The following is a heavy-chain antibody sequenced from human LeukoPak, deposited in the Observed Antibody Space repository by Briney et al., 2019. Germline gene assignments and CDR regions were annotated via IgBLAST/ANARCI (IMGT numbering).Heavy chain of an antibody. Sequence: SETLSLTCTVSGGSISNYYWSWIRQSPGKGLEWIGYIYYSGSTNYNPSLKSRVMTSVDASKNQFSLRLTSVTAADSAVYYCARPWLYWGQGILVTVSS. CDR2: IYYSGST. D-gene: IGHD5-12*01. J-gene: IGHJ4*02. V-gene: IGHV4-59*01. CDR3: ARPWLY. CDR1: GGSISNYY.